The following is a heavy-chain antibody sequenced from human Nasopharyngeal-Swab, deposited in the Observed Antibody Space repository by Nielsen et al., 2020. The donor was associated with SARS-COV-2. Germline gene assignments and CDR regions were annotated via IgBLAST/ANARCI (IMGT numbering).Heavy chain of an antibody. CDR3: ARGYDDTNFDY. D-gene: IGHD3-9*01. Sequence: GGSLRLSCAASGFTFSSYSMNWVRQAPGKGLVWVSRINNDGSRTNYADSVKGRFTISRDNAKNTLYLQMNSLKVDDTALYFCARGYDDTNFDYWGQGTLVTVSS. CDR1: GFTFSSYS. CDR2: INNDGSRT. J-gene: IGHJ4*02. V-gene: IGHV3-74*01.